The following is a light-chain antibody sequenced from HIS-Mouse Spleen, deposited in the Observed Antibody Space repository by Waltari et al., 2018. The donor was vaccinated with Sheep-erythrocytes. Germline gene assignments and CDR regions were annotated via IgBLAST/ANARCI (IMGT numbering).Light chain of an antibody. V-gene: IGKV1-39*01. J-gene: IGKJ4*01. Sequence: DIQMTQSPSSLSASVGDRVTITCRASQSISSYLNWYQQKPGKAPKLLIYAASSLQSGVPQRFSGSGSGTDFTLTISSLQPEDFATYYCQQSYSTPPLTFGGGTKVEIK. CDR3: QQSYSTPPLT. CDR2: AAS. CDR1: QSISSY.